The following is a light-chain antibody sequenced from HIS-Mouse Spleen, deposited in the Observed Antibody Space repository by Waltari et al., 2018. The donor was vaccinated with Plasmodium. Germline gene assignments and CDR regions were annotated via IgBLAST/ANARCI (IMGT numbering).Light chain of an antibody. V-gene: IGLV3-19*01. CDR1: SLRSYY. CDR2: GKN. CDR3: NSRDSSGNHLV. Sequence: SSELTQDPAVSVALGQTVRITCQGDSLRSYYASWYQQKPGQAPVLVIYGKNNRPSGIPDLFSCSRSGNTASLTITGAQAEDEADYYCNSRDSSGNHLVFGGGTKLTVL. J-gene: IGLJ2*01.